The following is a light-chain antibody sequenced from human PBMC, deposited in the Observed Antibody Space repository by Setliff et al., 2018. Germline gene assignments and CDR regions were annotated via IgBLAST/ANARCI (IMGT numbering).Light chain of an antibody. J-gene: IGLJ1*01. V-gene: IGLV1-40*01. CDR3: SSHGGSNNWSV. CDR1: RSNIGAGYD. CDR2: DNN. Sequence: QSVLTQPPSVSGAPGQRVTISCTGSRSNIGAGYDVHWYQQLPGAAPKLLIYDNNNRPAGVSDRFSGSKSGTSASLAITGLQAEDEADYYCSSHGGSNNWSVFGTGTKVTVL.